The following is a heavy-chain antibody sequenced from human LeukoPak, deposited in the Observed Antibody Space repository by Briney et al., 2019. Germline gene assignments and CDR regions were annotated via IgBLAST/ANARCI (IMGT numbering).Heavy chain of an antibody. CDR1: GYRFTSYW. V-gene: IGHV5-51*01. CDR3: ARSHSGYDYAPDY. CDR2: IYPGNSEI. J-gene: IGHJ4*02. D-gene: IGHD5-12*01. Sequence: GESLKTSCQGFGYRFTSYWIGWVRQMPGKGLEWMGIIYPGNSEIKKRLSFQGQVTISVDRSISTAYLQWSSLKASDTAIYYCARSHSGYDYAPDYWGQGTLVTVSS.